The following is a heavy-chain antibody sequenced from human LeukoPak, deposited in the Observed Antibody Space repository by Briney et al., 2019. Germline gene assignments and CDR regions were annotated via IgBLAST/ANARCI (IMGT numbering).Heavy chain of an antibody. V-gene: IGHV3-23*01. CDR1: GFTFSSYG. J-gene: IGHJ4*02. D-gene: IGHD6-6*01. CDR3: ATQYSSYSFDY. CDR2: ISGSGGST. Sequence: AGGSLRLSCAASGFTFSSYGVSWVRQAPGKGLEWVSAISGSGGSTYYADSVKGRFTISRDNAKNSLYLQMNSLRAEDTAVYYCATQYSSYSFDYWGQGTLVTVSS.